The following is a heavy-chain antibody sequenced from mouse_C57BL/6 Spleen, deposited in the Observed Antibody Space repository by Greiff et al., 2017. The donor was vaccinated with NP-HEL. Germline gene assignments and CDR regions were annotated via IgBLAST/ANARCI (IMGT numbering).Heavy chain of an antibody. V-gene: IGHV5-9-1*02. CDR3: TRGGITTVDVDY. J-gene: IGHJ2*01. D-gene: IGHD1-1*01. CDR2: ISSGGDYI. Sequence: EVQLVESGEGLVKPGGSLKLSCAASGFTFSSYAMSWVRQTPEKRLEWVAYISSGGDYIYYADTVKGRFTISRDNARNTLYLQMSSLKSEDTAMYYCTRGGITTVDVDYWGQGTTLTVSS. CDR1: GFTFSSYA.